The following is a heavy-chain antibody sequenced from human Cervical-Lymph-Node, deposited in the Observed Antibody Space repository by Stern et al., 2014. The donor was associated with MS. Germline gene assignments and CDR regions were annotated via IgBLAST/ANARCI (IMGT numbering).Heavy chain of an antibody. CDR1: GGTFSRNA. V-gene: IGHV1-69*01. J-gene: IGHJ4*02. CDR3: ARDSSGFPYHFDY. D-gene: IGHD3-22*01. Sequence: VHLVESGAEVKKTGSSVKVSCKASGGTFSRNAINWVRQAPGQGLEWMGGIIPILGPAKYAQKFQGRVTITADESTSTAYMELSSLTSDDTAVYYCARDSSGFPYHFDYWGQGTLVTVSS. CDR2: IIPILGPA.